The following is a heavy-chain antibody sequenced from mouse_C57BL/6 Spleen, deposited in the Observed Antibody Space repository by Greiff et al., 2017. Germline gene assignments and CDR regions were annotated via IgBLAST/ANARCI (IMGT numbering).Heavy chain of an antibody. CDR2: IDPSDSYT. CDR3: ARGGWYFDD. J-gene: IGHJ2*01. V-gene: IGHV1-69*01. CDR1: GYTFTSYW. Sequence: QVQLQQSGAELVMPGASVKLSCKASGYTFTSYWMHWVKQRPGQGLEWIGEIDPSDSYTNYNQKFKGKSTLTVDKSSSTAYRQLSSLTSEDSAVYYCARGGWYFDDWGKGATLTVAS.